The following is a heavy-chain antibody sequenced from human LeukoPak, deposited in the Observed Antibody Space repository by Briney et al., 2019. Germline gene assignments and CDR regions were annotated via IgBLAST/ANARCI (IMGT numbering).Heavy chain of an antibody. CDR3: ARIAAAGTVRVGH. Sequence: GASVKVSCKASGYTFTGYYMHWVRQAPGQGLEWMGWINPNSGGTNYAQKFQGRVTMTRDTSISTAYMELSRLRSDDTAVYYCARIAAAGTVRVGHWGQGTLVTVSS. CDR1: GYTFTGYY. V-gene: IGHV1-2*02. J-gene: IGHJ4*02. D-gene: IGHD6-13*01. CDR2: INPNSGGT.